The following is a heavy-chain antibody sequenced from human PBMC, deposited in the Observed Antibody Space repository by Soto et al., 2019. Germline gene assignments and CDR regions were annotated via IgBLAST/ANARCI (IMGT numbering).Heavy chain of an antibody. J-gene: IGHJ6*03. CDR1: GFTFSNAW. V-gene: IGHV3-15*01. CDR3: GDVGDYDIDYYYYMDV. Sequence: GGSLRLSCAASGFTFSNAWMSWVRQAPGKGLEWVGRIKSKTDGGTTDYAAPVKGRFTISRDDSKNTLYLQMNSLKTEDTAVYYCGDVGDYDIDYYYYMDVWGKGTTVTVSS. D-gene: IGHD4-17*01. CDR2: IKSKTDGGTT.